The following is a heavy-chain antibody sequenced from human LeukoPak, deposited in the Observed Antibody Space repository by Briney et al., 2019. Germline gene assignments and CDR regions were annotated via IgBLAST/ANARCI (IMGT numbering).Heavy chain of an antibody. D-gene: IGHD4-17*01. V-gene: IGHV3-30*03. Sequence: GGSLRLSCAASGFTFTSYGMHWVRQAPGKGLEWVALITYDGYYKYYSDSVKGRFTISSDTSKNTLYLQMNSLRAEDTAVYYCARARGDYIAFDIWGQGTMVTVSS. J-gene: IGHJ3*02. CDR2: ITYDGYYK. CDR3: ARARGDYIAFDI. CDR1: GFTFTSYG.